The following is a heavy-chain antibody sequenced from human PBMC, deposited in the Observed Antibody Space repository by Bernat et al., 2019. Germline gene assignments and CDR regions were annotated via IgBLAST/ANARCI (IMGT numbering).Heavy chain of an antibody. D-gene: IGHD2-15*01. CDR3: ARRVGGSRGADY. CDR1: GYTFTSYA. Sequence: QVQLVQSGAEVKKPGASVKVSCKASGYTFTSYAMHWVRQAPGQRLEWMGWINAGNGNTKYSQKFQGRVTVARETSASTAYMELSSVRSEDTAVYYCARRVGGSRGADYWGQGTLVTVSS. V-gene: IGHV1-3*01. J-gene: IGHJ4*02. CDR2: INAGNGNT.